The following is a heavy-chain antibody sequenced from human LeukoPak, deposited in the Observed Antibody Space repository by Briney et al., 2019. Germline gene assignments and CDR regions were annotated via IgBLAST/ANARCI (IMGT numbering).Heavy chain of an antibody. CDR1: GSTFTSYY. Sequence: ASVKVSCKASGSTFTSYYMHWVRQAPGQGLEWMGIIDPSGGSTSYAQKFQGRVTMTRDTSTSTVYMELSSLRSEETAVYYCARTYYYDSSGYRFDYGGQGTLVTVSS. J-gene: IGHJ4*02. CDR2: IDPSGGST. D-gene: IGHD3-22*01. V-gene: IGHV1-46*01. CDR3: ARTYYYDSSGYRFDY.